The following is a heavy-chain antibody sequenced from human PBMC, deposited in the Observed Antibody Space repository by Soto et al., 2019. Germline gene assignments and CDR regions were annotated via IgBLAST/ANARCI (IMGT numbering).Heavy chain of an antibody. CDR1: GFTFSSYS. V-gene: IGHV3-21*01. CDR3: ARAGSGYDETPSGYNY. Sequence: PGGSLRLSCAASGFTFSSYSMNWVRQAPGKGLEWVSSISSSSSYIYYADSVKGRFTISRDNAKNSLYLQMNSLRAEDTAVYYCARAGSGYDETPSGYNYWGQGTLVTVSS. J-gene: IGHJ4*02. CDR2: ISSSSSYI. D-gene: IGHD5-12*01.